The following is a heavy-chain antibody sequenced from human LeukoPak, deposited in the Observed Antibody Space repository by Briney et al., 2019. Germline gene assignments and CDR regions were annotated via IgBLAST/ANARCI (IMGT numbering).Heavy chain of an antibody. V-gene: IGHV6-1*01. CDR3: ARGSSNYYYGMDV. J-gene: IGHJ6*02. CDR2: TYYRSKWYN. Sequence: SQTLSLTCAISGDSVSSNSAAWNWITQSPSRGLEWLGRTYYRSKWYNDYAVSVKSRITINPDTSKNQFSLQLNSVTPEDTAVYYCARGSSNYYYGMDVWGQGTTVTVSS. D-gene: IGHD2-15*01. CDR1: GDSVSSNSAA.